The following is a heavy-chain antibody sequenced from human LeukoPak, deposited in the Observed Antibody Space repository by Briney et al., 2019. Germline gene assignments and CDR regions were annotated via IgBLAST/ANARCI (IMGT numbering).Heavy chain of an antibody. CDR1: GYTLTELS. J-gene: IGHJ4*02. CDR3: ATIGSGKWLPGGSDY. CDR2: FDPEDGET. V-gene: IGHV1-24*01. Sequence: ASVKVSCKVSGYTLTELSMHWVRQAPGKGLEWMGGFDPEDGETIYAQKFQGRVTMTEDTSTDTAYMELSSLRSEDTAVYYCATIGSGKWLPGGSDYWGQGTLVTVSS. D-gene: IGHD5-12*01.